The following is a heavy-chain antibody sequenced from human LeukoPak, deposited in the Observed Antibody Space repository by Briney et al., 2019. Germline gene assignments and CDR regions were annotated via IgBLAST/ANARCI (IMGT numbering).Heavy chain of an antibody. CDR1: GGTFSSYA. J-gene: IGHJ4*02. V-gene: IGHV1-69*04. CDR3: ARDPPGSGTGDFDY. D-gene: IGHD3-10*01. CDR2: IIPILGIA. Sequence: ASVKVSCKASGGTFSSYAISWVRQAPGQGLEWMGRIIPILGIANYAQKFQGRVTITADKSTSTAYMELSSLRSEDTAVYYCARDPPGSGTGDFDYWGQGTLVTVSS.